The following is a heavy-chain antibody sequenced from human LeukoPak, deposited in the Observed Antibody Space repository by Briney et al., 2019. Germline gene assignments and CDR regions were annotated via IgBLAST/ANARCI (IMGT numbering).Heavy chain of an antibody. CDR2: IYYSGST. J-gene: IGHJ4*02. CDR3: ARRRDSGGYYNLDY. CDR1: GGSISSYY. V-gene: IGHV4-39*01. D-gene: IGHD3-22*01. Sequence: SETLSLTCTVSGGSISSYYWGWIRQPPGKGLEWIGSIYYSGSTYYNPSLKSRVTISVDTSKNQFSLKLSSVTAADTAVYYCARRRDSGGYYNLDYWSQGTLVTVSS.